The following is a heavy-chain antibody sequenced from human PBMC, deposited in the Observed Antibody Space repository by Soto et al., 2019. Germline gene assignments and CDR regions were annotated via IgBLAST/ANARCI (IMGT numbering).Heavy chain of an antibody. CDR3: ARETAPIDY. CDR2: ISSSGSTI. D-gene: IGHD2-2*01. Sequence: PGGSLRLSCAACGFTFSSYEMNWVRQAPGKGLEWVSYISSSGSTIYYADSVKGRFTISRDNAKNSLYLQMNSLRAEDTAVYYCARETAPIDYWGQGTLVTVSS. CDR1: GFTFSSYE. V-gene: IGHV3-48*03. J-gene: IGHJ4*02.